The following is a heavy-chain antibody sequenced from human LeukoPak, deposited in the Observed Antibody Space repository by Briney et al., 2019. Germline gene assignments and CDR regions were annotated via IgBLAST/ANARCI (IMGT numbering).Heavy chain of an antibody. D-gene: IGHD3-16*01. CDR2: TYYRSKWYN. J-gene: IGHJ3*02. V-gene: IGHV6-1*01. Sequence: SQTLSLTCAISGDGVSSKSVVWNWIRQSPSRGLEWLGRTYYRSKWYNDYAASVKSRITISPDTSKNQFSLQLNSVTPEDTAVYYCTRARDAFTRKSVFDIWGQGTMVTVSS. CDR1: GDGVSSKSVV. CDR3: TRARDAFTRKSVFDI.